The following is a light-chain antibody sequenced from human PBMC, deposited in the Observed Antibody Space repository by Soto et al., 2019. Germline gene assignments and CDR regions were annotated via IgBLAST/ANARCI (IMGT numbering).Light chain of an antibody. CDR1: QGIRND. J-gene: IGKJ1*01. CDR2: DAS. V-gene: IGKV1-13*02. Sequence: AIQMTQSPSSLSASVGDRVTITCRASQGIRNDLGWYQQKPGKAPKLLIYDASSLESGVPSRFSGSGSGTEFTLTISSLQPEDFATYYCQQYGAYWTFGQGTKVDIK. CDR3: QQYGAYWT.